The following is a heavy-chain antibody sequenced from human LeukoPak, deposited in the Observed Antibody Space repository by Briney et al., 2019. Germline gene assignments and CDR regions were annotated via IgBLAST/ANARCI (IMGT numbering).Heavy chain of an antibody. J-gene: IGHJ3*02. CDR3: ARLDSLRYKGSNPDAFDI. V-gene: IGHV3-30*01. Sequence: GGSLRLLCAASGFTFSSYPMQGVRQAPGKALEWGAVLSYDGSNKYYAASVKGRFTISRENSKNTRYLQMNSLRAEETSVYYCARLDSLRYKGSNPDAFDIWGQGTMVTVSS. CDR2: LSYDGSNK. CDR1: GFTFSSYP. D-gene: IGHD3-10*01.